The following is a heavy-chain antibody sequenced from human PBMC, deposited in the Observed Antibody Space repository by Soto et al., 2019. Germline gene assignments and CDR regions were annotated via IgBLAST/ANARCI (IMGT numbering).Heavy chain of an antibody. V-gene: IGHV3-74*01. Sequence: PGGSLRLSCAASGFTFSSYWMHWVRQAPGKGLVWVSRINSDGSSTSYADSVKGRFTISRDNAKNTLYLQMNSLRAEDTAVYYYARALTTVVTLPDYWGQGTLVTVSS. CDR2: INSDGSST. D-gene: IGHD4-17*01. CDR1: GFTFSSYW. J-gene: IGHJ4*02. CDR3: ARALTTVVTLPDY.